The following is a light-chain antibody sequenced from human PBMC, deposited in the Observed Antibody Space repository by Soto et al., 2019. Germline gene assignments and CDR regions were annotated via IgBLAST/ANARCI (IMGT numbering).Light chain of an antibody. V-gene: IGKV1-17*01. CDR3: QQYNSYSRT. CDR2: TAS. J-gene: IGKJ1*01. CDR1: QGIRND. Sequence: IQMTRSPSSRSAWVGDRGTMTGRASQGIRNDLGWFQQKPGKAPKLLIYTASTLQSGVPSRSSGSGSGTEFTLTISSLQPDDFATYYCQQYNSYSRTFGQGTKVDIK.